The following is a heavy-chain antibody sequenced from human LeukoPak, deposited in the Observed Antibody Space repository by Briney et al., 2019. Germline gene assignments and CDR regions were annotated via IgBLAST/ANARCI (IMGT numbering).Heavy chain of an antibody. D-gene: IGHD3-9*01. CDR2: IYYSGST. CDR1: GGSISSYY. V-gene: IGHV4-59*08. J-gene: IGHJ4*02. Sequence: PSETLSLTCTVSGGSISSYYWSWIRQPPGKGLEWIGYIYYSGSTNYNPSLKSRVTISVDTSKNQFSLKLSSVTAADTAVYYCARGDYDILTGYCLDYWGQGTLVTVSS. CDR3: ARGDYDILTGYCLDY.